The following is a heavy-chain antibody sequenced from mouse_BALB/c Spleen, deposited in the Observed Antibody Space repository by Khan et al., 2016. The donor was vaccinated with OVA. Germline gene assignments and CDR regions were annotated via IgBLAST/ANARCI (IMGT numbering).Heavy chain of an antibody. D-gene: IGHD2-10*01. J-gene: IGHJ4*01. CDR2: IWGDGST. CDR3: ARAYYGNYREAMDY. Sequence: VELVESGPGLVAPSQSLSITCTVSGFSLTGYGVNWVRRPPGKGLEWLGMIWGDGSTDYNSALKSSLSISKDNSKSQVFLKMNSLQTDDTARYYGARAYYGNYREAMDYWGQGTSVTVSA. V-gene: IGHV2-6-7*01. CDR1: GFSLTGYG.